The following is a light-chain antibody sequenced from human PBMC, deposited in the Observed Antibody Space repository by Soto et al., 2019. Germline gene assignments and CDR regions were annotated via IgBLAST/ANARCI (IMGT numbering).Light chain of an antibody. CDR2: QDN. CDR3: QAWDSTTAV. CDR1: KLGDKY. Sequence: SYELTQPPSVSVSPGQTASITCSGDKLGDKYACWYQQKPGQSPVLVIYQDNQRPSGIPERFSGSNSGNTATLTITGTQAMDEADYYCQAWDSTTAVFGTGPKLTVL. J-gene: IGLJ1*01. V-gene: IGLV3-1*01.